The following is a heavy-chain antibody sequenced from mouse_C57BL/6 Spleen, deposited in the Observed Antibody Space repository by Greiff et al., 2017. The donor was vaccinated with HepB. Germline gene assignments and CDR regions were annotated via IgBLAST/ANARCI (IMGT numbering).Heavy chain of an antibody. CDR1: GFTFSSYA. D-gene: IGHD3-2*02. J-gene: IGHJ2*01. V-gene: IGHV5-4*03. CDR3: ARKSSGNYFDY. Sequence: EVKVEESGGGLVKPGGSLKLSCAASGFTFSSYAMSWVRQTPEKRLEWVATISDGGSYTYYPDNVKGRFTISRDNAKNNLYLQMSHLKSEDTAMYYCARKSSGNYFDYWGQGTTLTVSS. CDR2: ISDGGSYT.